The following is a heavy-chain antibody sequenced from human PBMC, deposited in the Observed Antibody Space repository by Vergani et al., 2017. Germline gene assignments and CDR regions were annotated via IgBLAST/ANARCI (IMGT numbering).Heavy chain of an antibody. CDR2: IYSGDET. CDR1: GSTVSGNY. D-gene: IGHD3-9*01. J-gene: IGHJ5*02. Sequence: ELQLVESGGGLVQPGGSLRLSCAASGSTVSGNYMTWVRQAPGKGLEWVSHIYSGDETYYADSVKGRFTISRDNAKNSLYLQMNSLRAEDTAVYYCARADILTGWSWFDPWGQGTLVTVSS. V-gene: IGHV3-66*01. CDR3: ARADILTGWSWFDP.